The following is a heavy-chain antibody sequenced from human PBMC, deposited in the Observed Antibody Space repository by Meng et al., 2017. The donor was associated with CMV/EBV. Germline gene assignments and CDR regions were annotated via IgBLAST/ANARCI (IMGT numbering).Heavy chain of an antibody. CDR1: GFTVSSNY. Sequence: GESLKISCAASGFTVSSNYMSWVRQAPGKGLEWVSVIYSGGSTYYADSVKGRFTISRDNSKNTLYLQMNSLRAEDTAVYYCAREGEGRYCSSTSCYFHYWGQGTLVTVS. V-gene: IGHV3-66*02. D-gene: IGHD2-2*01. CDR2: IYSGGST. CDR3: AREGEGRYCSSTSCYFHY. J-gene: IGHJ4*02.